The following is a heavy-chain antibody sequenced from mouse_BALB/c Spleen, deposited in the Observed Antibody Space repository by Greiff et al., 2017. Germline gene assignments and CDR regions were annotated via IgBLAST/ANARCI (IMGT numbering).Heavy chain of an antibody. J-gene: IGHJ4*01. D-gene: IGHD1-1*01. CDR1: GFSLSTSGMG. V-gene: IGHV8-8*01. CDR2: IWWDDDK. CDR3: ARIVTITTVGDYYAMDY. Sequence: QVQLKECGPGILQPSQTLSLTCSFSGFSLSTSGMGVGWIRQPSGKGLEWLAHIWWDDDKRYNPALKSRLTISKDTSSNQVFLKIASVDTADTATYYCARIVTITTVGDYYAMDYWGQGTSVTVSS.